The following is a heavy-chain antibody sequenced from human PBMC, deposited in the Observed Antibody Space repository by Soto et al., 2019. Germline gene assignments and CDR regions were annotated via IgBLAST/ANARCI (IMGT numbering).Heavy chain of an antibody. D-gene: IGHD2-8*01. CDR1: GGSVSSGSYY. Sequence: PSETLSLTCTVSGGSVSSGSYYWSWIRQPPGKGLEWIGYIYYSGSTNYNPSLKSRVTISVDTSKNQFSLKLSSVTAADTAVYYCASSGYCTNGACYTLFDPWGQGTLVTVS. CDR2: IYYSGST. V-gene: IGHV4-61*01. J-gene: IGHJ5*02. CDR3: ASSGYCTNGACYTLFDP.